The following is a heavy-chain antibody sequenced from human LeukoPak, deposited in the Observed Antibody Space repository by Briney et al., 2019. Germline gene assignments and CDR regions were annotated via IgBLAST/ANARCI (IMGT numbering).Heavy chain of an antibody. Sequence: PGGSLRLSCAASEFTFSSYWMSWVRQAPGKGLEWVGRIRSKANSYATAYAASVKGRFTISRDDSKNTAYLQMNSLKTEDTAMYYCTSTREIWGQGTLVTVSS. J-gene: IGHJ4*02. CDR2: IRSKANSYAT. V-gene: IGHV3-73*01. CDR3: TSTREI. D-gene: IGHD5-24*01. CDR1: EFTFSSYW.